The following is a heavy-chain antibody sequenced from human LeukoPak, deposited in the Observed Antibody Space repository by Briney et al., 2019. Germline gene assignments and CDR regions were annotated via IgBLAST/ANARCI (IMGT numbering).Heavy chain of an antibody. CDR3: AKESPQFDY. CDR2: ISGGGDSI. CDR1: GFTFSNYA. Sequence: GGSLRLSCAPSGFTFSNYAMRWVREAPGRGLEWVSTISGGGDSIYYADSVKGRFTISRDNSKNTLYLQMKSLRVEDTAVYYCAKESPQFDYWGQGTLVTVSS. J-gene: IGHJ4*02. V-gene: IGHV3-23*01.